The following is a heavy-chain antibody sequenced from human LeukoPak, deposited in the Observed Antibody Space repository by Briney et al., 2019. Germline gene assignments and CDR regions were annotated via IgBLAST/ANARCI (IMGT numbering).Heavy chain of an antibody. J-gene: IGHJ4*02. V-gene: IGHV3-21*01. Sequence: PGGSLRLSCAASGFTFTAYNMNWVRQAPGKGLEWVSSISSTGTYLYYANSVKGRFTISRDNAKKSLYLQMNSLRAEDTAVYYCARGRYDSSGYYPIFDFWGQGTLVTVSS. D-gene: IGHD3-22*01. CDR3: ARGRYDSSGYYPIFDF. CDR2: ISSTGTYL. CDR1: GFTFTAYN.